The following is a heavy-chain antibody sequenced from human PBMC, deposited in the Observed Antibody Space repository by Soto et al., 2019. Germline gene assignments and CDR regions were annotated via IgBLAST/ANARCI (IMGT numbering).Heavy chain of an antibody. CDR3: ARTYYDFWSGYVVSPMDV. D-gene: IGHD3-3*01. Sequence: ASVKVSCTASGYTFTSYAMHWVRQAPGQRLEWMGWINAGNGNTKYSQKFQGRVTITRDTSASTAYMELSSLRSEDTAVYYCARTYYDFWSGYVVSPMDVWGKGTTVTVSS. V-gene: IGHV1-3*01. CDR1: GYTFTSYA. J-gene: IGHJ6*03. CDR2: INAGNGNT.